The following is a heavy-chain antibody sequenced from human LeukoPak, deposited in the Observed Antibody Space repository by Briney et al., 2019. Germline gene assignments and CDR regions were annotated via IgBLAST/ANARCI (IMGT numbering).Heavy chain of an antibody. V-gene: IGHV3-30*18. CDR3: AKDLVLRYFDWAFDY. CDR2: ISYDGSNK. CDR1: GFTFSSYA. J-gene: IGHJ4*02. D-gene: IGHD3-9*01. Sequence: GGSLRLSCAASGFTFSSYAMSWVRQAPGKGLEWVAVISYDGSNKYYADSVKGRFTISRDNSKNTLYLQMNSLRAEDTAVYYCAKDLVLRYFDWAFDYWGQGTLVTVSS.